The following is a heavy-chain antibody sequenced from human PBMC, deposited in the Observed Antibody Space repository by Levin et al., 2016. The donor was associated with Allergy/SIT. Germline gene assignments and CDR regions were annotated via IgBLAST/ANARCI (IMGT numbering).Heavy chain of an antibody. Sequence: WVRQAPGQGLEWMGWINPNSGGTNYAQKFQGRVTMTRDTSISTAYMELSRLRSDDTAVYYCAREEVVVFYYYYGMDVWGQGTTVHRL. V-gene: IGHV1-2*02. CDR3: AREEVVVFYYYYGMDV. CDR2: INPNSGGT. J-gene: IGHJ6*02. D-gene: IGHD3-22*01.